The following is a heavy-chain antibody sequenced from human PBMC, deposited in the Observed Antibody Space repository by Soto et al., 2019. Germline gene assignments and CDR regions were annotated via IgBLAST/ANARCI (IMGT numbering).Heavy chain of an antibody. CDR3: AKEVGANYYYYGMDV. Sequence: GGSLRLSCAASGFTFVDYAMHWVRQAPGKGLEWVSGISWNSGSIGYADSVKGRFTISRDNAKNSLYLQMNSLRAEDTALYYCAKEVGANYYYYGMDVWGQGTTVTVSS. J-gene: IGHJ6*02. V-gene: IGHV3-9*01. D-gene: IGHD1-26*01. CDR1: GFTFVDYA. CDR2: ISWNSGSI.